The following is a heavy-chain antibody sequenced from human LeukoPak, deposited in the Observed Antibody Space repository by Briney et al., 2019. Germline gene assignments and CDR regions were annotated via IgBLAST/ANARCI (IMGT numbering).Heavy chain of an antibody. J-gene: IGHJ4*02. D-gene: IGHD3-10*01. CDR1: GGSFSGYY. V-gene: IGHV4-34*01. CDR2: INHSGST. Sequence: PSETLSLTCAVYGGSFSGYYWSWIRQPPGKGLEWIGEINHSGSTNYNPSLKSRVTISVDTSKNQFSLKLSSVTAADTAVYYCAGITMVRGGDYWGQGTLVTVSS. CDR3: AGITMVRGGDY.